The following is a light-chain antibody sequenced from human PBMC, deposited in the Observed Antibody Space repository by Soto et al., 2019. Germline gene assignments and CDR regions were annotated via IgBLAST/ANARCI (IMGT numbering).Light chain of an antibody. CDR2: GNS. J-gene: IGLJ1*01. V-gene: IGLV1-40*01. CDR1: SSNIGAGYD. CDR3: QSYDSSRYV. Sequence: QPVLTQPPSVSGPPGQRVTISCTGSSSNIGAGYDVHWYQQLPGTAPKLLIYGNSNRPSGVPDRFSGSKSGTSASLAITGLQAEDEADYYCQSYDSSRYVFGTGTKLTVL.